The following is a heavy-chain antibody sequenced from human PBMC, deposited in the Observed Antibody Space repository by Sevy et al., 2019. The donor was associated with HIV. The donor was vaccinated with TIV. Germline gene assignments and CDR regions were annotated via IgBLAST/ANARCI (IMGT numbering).Heavy chain of an antibody. D-gene: IGHD6-19*01. Sequence: GGSLRLSCAISGFTVNDKYIIWVRQAPGKGLEWVSVIFSSGSTYYADSAKGRFTISRDNSKKTVYLQMNSLRAEETAVYYCVSLFLSYRSGWSYFDYWGQGTLVTVSS. CDR1: GFTVNDKY. V-gene: IGHV3-66*02. CDR2: IFSSGST. CDR3: VSLFLSYRSGWSYFDY. J-gene: IGHJ4*02.